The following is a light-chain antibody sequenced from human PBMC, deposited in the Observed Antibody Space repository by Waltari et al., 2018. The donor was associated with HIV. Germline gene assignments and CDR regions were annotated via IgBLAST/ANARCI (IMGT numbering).Light chain of an antibody. CDR1: SSHVGGYNH. V-gene: IGLV2-14*03. CDR3: TSYTTINTYV. CDR2: DVS. Sequence: QSALTQPASVSGSPGQSLTIPCTGTSSHVGGYNHVSWYQQHPAKAPKVIIYDVSNRPSGVSNRFSGSKSGNTASLTISGLQAEDEADYYCTSYTTINTYVFGTGTKVTVL. J-gene: IGLJ1*01.